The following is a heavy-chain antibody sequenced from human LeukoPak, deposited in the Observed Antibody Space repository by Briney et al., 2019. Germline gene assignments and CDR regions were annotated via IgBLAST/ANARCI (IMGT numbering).Heavy chain of an antibody. J-gene: IGHJ4*02. CDR3: ARDLTYYYDSSGYN. D-gene: IGHD3-22*01. Sequence: PGGSLRLSCAASGFTFSSYEMNWVRQAPGKGLEWVSYISSSGSTIYYADSVKGRFTISRDNAKNSLYLQMNSLKAEDTAVYYCARDLTYYYDSSGYNWGQGTLVTVSS. CDR1: GFTFSSYE. CDR2: ISSSGSTI. V-gene: IGHV3-48*03.